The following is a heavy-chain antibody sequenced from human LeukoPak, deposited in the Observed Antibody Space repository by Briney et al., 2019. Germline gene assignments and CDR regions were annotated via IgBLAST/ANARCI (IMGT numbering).Heavy chain of an antibody. CDR3: ATARDRFTEAWGLDAFDI. D-gene: IGHD5-24*01. CDR1: RYTFTAYY. J-gene: IGHJ3*02. Sequence: GASVKVSCKASRYTFTAYYIHWVRQAPGQGLEWMGWINPNSGGTNYAAKFQGRVTMTRETSITTGYMDLTSLRSDDTAVYYCATARDRFTEAWGLDAFDIWGQGTMVTVSS. CDR2: INPNSGGT. V-gene: IGHV1-2*02.